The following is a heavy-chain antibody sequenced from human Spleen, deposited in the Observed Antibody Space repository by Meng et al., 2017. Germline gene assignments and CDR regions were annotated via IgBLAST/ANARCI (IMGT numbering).Heavy chain of an antibody. V-gene: IGHV4-34*01. CDR3: ARGPTTMAHDFDY. J-gene: IGHJ4*02. Sequence: QGPLQRCGAGLLKPSEPLSLSCVVPGGSFSDYYWCWIRQPPGKGLEWIGEINHSGSTNYNPSLESRATISVDTSQNNLSLKLSSVTAADSAVYYCARGPTTMAHDFDYWGQGTLVTVSS. CDR2: INHSGST. D-gene: IGHD4-11*01. CDR1: GGSFSDYY.